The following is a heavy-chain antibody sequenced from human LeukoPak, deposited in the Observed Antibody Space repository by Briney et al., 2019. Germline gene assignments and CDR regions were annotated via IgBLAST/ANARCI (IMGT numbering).Heavy chain of an antibody. CDR3: ARDPGLQYYYYYMDV. CDR2: IYHSGST. V-gene: IGHV4-38-2*02. Sequence: GSLRLSCAGSGFTFSSYGMHWVRQAPGKGLEWIGSIYHSGSTYYNPSLKSRVTISVDTSKNQFSLKLSSVTAADTAVYYCARDPGLQYYYYYMDVWGKGTTVTVSS. J-gene: IGHJ6*03. CDR1: GFTFSSYG. D-gene: IGHD4-11*01.